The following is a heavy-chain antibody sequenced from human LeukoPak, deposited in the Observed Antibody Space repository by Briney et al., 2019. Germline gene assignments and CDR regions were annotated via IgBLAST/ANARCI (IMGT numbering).Heavy chain of an antibody. CDR1: GYTITGYY. CDR3: ARSYSGGHGGFFDY. V-gene: IGHV1-2*06. D-gene: IGHD6-19*01. J-gene: IGHJ4*02. Sequence: ASVKVSCKASGYTITGYYMHWVRQAPGQGLEWMGRINPKSGDTNSAQKFQGRITMTRDTSISTAYMELSRLRSEDTAVYYCARSYSGGHGGFFDYWGQGTLVTVSS. CDR2: INPKSGDT.